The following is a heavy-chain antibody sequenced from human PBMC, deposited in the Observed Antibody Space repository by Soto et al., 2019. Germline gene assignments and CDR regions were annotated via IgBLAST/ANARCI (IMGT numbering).Heavy chain of an antibody. V-gene: IGHV4-39*01. CDR1: GGSISSSSYY. J-gene: IGHJ4*02. CDR3: ASGWYSSSPNFDY. D-gene: IGHD6-6*01. CDR2: IYYSGST. Sequence: QLQLQESGPGLVKPSETLSLTCTVSGGSISSSSYYWGWIRQPPGKVLEWIGSIYYSGSTYYNPSLKSRVTIPVDTSKNQFSLKLSSVTAADTAVYYCASGWYSSSPNFDYWGQGTLVTVSS.